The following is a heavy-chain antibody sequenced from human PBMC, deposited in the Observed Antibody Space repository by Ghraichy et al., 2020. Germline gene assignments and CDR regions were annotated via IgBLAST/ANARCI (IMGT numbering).Heavy chain of an antibody. J-gene: IGHJ6*02. Sequence: ASVKVSCKASGSIFTAYYMHWVRQAPGQGLEWMGRVNPNNGDTKYAQKFQGRVTMTRDTSIDTTYMELSRLTSDDTAVYYCARDFFSSITDPNCYYGMDVWGQGTTVTVSS. V-gene: IGHV1-2*06. D-gene: IGHD6-6*01. CDR2: VNPNNGDT. CDR3: ARDFFSSITDPNCYYGMDV. CDR1: GSIFTAYY.